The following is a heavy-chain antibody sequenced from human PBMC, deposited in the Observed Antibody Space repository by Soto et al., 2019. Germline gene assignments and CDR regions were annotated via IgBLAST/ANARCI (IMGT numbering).Heavy chain of an antibody. V-gene: IGHV4-30-4*01. J-gene: IGHJ5*02. Sequence: QVPLQESGPGLVKPSQTLYLTCAVSGGYISTGDYYWSWIRQPPGTGLEWIGYIFYTGSAYYNPSLKSRVSISVDTSKNQFSLRLSSVTAADTAVYYCARTLGYSALSSWGQGTLVTVSS. CDR2: IFYTGSA. CDR3: ARTLGYSALSS. CDR1: GGYISTGDYY. D-gene: IGHD4-4*01.